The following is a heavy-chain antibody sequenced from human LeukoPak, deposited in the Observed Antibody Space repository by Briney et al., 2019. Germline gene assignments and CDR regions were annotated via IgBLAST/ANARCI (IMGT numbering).Heavy chain of an antibody. J-gene: IGHJ3*02. CDR2: ISGSGGST. CDR3: AKASGYCSSTSCYPGAFDI. Sequence: GGSLRLSCAASGFTFSSYAMSWVRQAPGKGLEWVSAISGSGGSTYYADSVKGRFTISRDNSKNTLYLQMNSLRAEDTAVYYCAKASGYCSSTSCYPGAFDIWGQGTMVTVSS. D-gene: IGHD2-2*01. CDR1: GFTFSSYA. V-gene: IGHV3-23*01.